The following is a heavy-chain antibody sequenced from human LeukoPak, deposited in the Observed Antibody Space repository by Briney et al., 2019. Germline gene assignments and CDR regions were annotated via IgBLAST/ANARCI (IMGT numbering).Heavy chain of an antibody. Sequence: GGSLRLSCAASGFTFSSYGMHWVRQAPGKGLEWVAVISYDGSNKYHADSVKGRFTISRDNSKNTLYLQMNSLRAEDTAVYYCAVSSGWTPENYWGQGTLVTVSS. D-gene: IGHD6-19*01. CDR2: ISYDGSNK. CDR1: GFTFSSYG. J-gene: IGHJ4*02. V-gene: IGHV3-30*03. CDR3: AVSSGWTPENY.